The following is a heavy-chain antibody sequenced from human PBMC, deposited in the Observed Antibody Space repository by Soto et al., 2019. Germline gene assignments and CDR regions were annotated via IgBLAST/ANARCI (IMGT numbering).Heavy chain of an antibody. J-gene: IGHJ4*02. D-gene: IGHD6-6*01. CDR3: ARASIAARAPFDY. CDR2: IYYSGST. Sequence: PSETLSLTCTVSGGSISSYYWSWIRQHPGKGLEWIGYIYYSGSTYYNPSLKSRVTISVDTSKNQFSLKLSSVTAADTAVYYCARASIAARAPFDYWGQGTLVTVSS. CDR1: GGSISSYY. V-gene: IGHV4-59*06.